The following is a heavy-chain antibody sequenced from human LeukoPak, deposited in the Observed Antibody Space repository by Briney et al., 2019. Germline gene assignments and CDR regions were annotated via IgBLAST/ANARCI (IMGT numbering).Heavy chain of an antibody. CDR3: ARSGIKMVRGVIIKSPYHMDV. Sequence: GGSLRLSCAATGFNFRKHWMSWVRQSIGKGLECVAKIQEDGNEMHYADSVKGRFTISRDDAKNSLSLQMNSLRAEDTAVYYCARSGIKMVRGVIIKSPYHMDVWGKGTTVTVSS. V-gene: IGHV3-7*01. CDR1: GFNFRKHW. CDR2: IQEDGNEM. D-gene: IGHD3-10*01. J-gene: IGHJ6*03.